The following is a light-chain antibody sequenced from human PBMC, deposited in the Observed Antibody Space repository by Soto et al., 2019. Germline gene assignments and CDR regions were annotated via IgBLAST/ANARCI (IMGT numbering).Light chain of an antibody. CDR2: VVT. Sequence: QSALTQPASVSGSPGQSITISCTGTSSDIGGYNYVSWYQQHPGKAPKLMIYVVTRRPSGVSNRFSGSKSGNTASLTISGLQAEEEADYYCTSYTTSGTYVFGPGTKVTVL. J-gene: IGLJ1*01. CDR1: SSDIGGYNY. CDR3: TSYTTSGTYV. V-gene: IGLV2-14*01.